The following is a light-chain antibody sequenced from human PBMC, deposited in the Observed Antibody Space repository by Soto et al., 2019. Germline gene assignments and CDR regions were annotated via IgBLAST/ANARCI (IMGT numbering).Light chain of an antibody. CDR2: GAS. Sequence: EIVFTQSPGTLSLSPGERATLSCRASQSVSSSYLAWCQQKPGQAPRLLIYGASSSATGIPDRFSGSGSGTDFTLTISRLEPEDFAVYYCQQYGSSITFGQGTRLEIK. J-gene: IGKJ5*01. V-gene: IGKV3-20*01. CDR3: QQYGSSIT. CDR1: QSVSSSY.